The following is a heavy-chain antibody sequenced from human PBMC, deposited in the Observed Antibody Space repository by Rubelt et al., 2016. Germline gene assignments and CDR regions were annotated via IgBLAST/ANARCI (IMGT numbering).Heavy chain of an antibody. Sequence: GGSLRLSCAASGFTFNSHGMHWVRQAPGKGLEWVANINQGGSSKNLLDSVKGRLTISRDNAKNLLFLQMNSLRVEDTAVYYCARDVIGKLEYWGQGTLVTVSS. CDR2: INQGGSSK. D-gene: IGHD3-10*01. V-gene: IGHV3-7*03. CDR3: ARDVIGKLEY. J-gene: IGHJ4*02. CDR1: GFTFNSHG.